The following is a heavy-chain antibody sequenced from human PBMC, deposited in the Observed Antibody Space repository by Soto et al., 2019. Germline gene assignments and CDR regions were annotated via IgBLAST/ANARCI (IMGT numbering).Heavy chain of an antibody. Sequence: SETLSLTCTVSGGAISAFFWNWVRQSAGKGLEWIGRIYASGHTIYNPSLESRVTLSVDTSKHQFSLRLNSITAADKAVYYCARSPSTSTIGTFDIWGQGTMVTV. CDR1: GGAISAFF. J-gene: IGHJ3*02. CDR3: ARSPSTSTIGTFDI. CDR2: IYASGHT. V-gene: IGHV4-4*07. D-gene: IGHD3-3*02.